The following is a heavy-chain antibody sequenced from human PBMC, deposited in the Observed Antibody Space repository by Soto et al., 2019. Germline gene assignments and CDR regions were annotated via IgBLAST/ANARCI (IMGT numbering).Heavy chain of an antibody. D-gene: IGHD1-26*01. CDR3: TTDGATNWELLSYYYGMDV. CDR1: GFTFSNAW. J-gene: IGHJ6*02. CDR2: IKSKTDGGTT. Sequence: GGSLRLSCAASGFTFSNAWMNWVRQAPGKGLEWVGRIKSKTDGGTTDYAAPVKGRFTISRDDSKNTLYLQMNSLKTEDTAVYYCTTDGATNWELLSYYYGMDVWGQGTTVTVSS. V-gene: IGHV3-15*07.